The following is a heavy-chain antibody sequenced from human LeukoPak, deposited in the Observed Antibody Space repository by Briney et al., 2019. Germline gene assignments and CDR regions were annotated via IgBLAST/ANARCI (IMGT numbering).Heavy chain of an antibody. CDR1: GFTFSSYA. CDR3: ARDQYYDSGGYRFDY. V-gene: IGHV3-30-3*01. J-gene: IGHJ4*02. Sequence: GGSLRPSCAASGFTFSSYALHWVRQAPGKGLEWVAVISHDGSSKYYADSARGRFTISRDDSKNTLYLQMNSLRAEDTAVYYCARDQYYDSGGYRFDYWGQGTLVTVSS. CDR2: ISHDGSSK. D-gene: IGHD3-22*01.